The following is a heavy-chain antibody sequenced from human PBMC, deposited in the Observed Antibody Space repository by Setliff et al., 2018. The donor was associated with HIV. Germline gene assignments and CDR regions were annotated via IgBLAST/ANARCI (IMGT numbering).Heavy chain of an antibody. J-gene: IGHJ4*02. CDR3: ASGYNYAYSDY. Sequence: SETLSLTCTVSGGSISSGSYYWSWIRQPAGKGLEWIGRMYHSGSTYSNPSLKSRVTMSIDTSKNQLSLKLRSVTAADTAVYYCASGYNYAYSDYWGQGTLVTVSS. CDR1: GGSISSGSYY. V-gene: IGHV4-61*02. CDR2: MYHSGST. D-gene: IGHD5-18*01.